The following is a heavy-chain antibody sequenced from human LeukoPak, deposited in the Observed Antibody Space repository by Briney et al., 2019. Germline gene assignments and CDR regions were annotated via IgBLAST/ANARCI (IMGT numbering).Heavy chain of an antibody. CDR2: IIYSGTT. D-gene: IGHD2-15*01. J-gene: IGHJ4*02. CDR3: ARGYHGGDF. Sequence: PSETLSLTCTVSGGSISSYYWSWIRQPPGKGLEWIGYIIYSGTTNYNPSLKSRLTISVDTSKNQFSLKLSSATAADTAVYYCARGYHGGDFWGQGTLVTVSS. V-gene: IGHV4-59*01. CDR1: GGSISSYY.